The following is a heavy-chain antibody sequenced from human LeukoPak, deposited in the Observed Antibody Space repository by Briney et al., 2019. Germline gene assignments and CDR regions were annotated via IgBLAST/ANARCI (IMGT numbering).Heavy chain of an antibody. CDR2: IWYDGSNK. J-gene: IGHJ4*02. Sequence: PGKSLRLSCAASGLTFRNYGMHWVRQAPGKGLEWVAVIWYDGSNKYYADSVKGRFTISRDNSKDTLYLQTNSLRAEDTAVYYCAKDRNSGKYSDYWGKGTLVTVS. D-gene: IGHD2-15*01. CDR1: GLTFRNYG. V-gene: IGHV3-33*06. CDR3: AKDRNSGKYSDY.